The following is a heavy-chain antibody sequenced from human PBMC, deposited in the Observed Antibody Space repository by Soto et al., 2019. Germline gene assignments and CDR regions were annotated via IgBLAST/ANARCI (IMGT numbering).Heavy chain of an antibody. Sequence: QVQLVQSGAEVKKPRSSVKVSCKASGGTFSSYSINWVRQAPGQGLEWMGEIIPIFGTANYAQKFQGRVKITADESTSTAYMELSSLRSEDTAVYYCARDGGRHSGGIDYWGQGTLVTVSS. CDR3: ARDGGRHSGGIDY. CDR1: GGTFSSYS. V-gene: IGHV1-69*01. CDR2: IIPIFGTA. D-gene: IGHD1-26*01. J-gene: IGHJ4*02.